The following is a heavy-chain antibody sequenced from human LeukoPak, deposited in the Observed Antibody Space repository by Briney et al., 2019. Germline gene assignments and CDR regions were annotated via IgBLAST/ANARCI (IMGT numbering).Heavy chain of an antibody. D-gene: IGHD1-1*01. CDR3: ARLLPRTGTTAYYFHNDMDV. Sequence: SETLSLTCTVSGGSISSYYWSWIRQPPGKGLEWSGNIYYSGSTNYNPSLKSRVIISIDTSKNQFSLKLSSVTAADTADYYCARLLPRTGTTAYYFHNDMDVWGKGTTVTISS. CDR2: IYYSGST. V-gene: IGHV4-59*12. CDR1: GGSISSYY. J-gene: IGHJ6*03.